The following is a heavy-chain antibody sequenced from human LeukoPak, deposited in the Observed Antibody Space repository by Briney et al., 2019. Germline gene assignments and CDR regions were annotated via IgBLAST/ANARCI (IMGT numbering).Heavy chain of an antibody. CDR2: IWYDGSNK. J-gene: IGHJ4*02. CDR1: GFTFSSYG. D-gene: IGHD3-22*01. CDR3: AREAGINYYDSSGYSL. Sequence: GGSLRLSCAASGFTFSSYGMHWVRQATGKGLEWVAVIWYDGSNKYYADSVKGRFTISRDNSKNTLYLQMNSLRAEDTAVYYCAREAGINYYDSSGYSLWGQGTLVTVSS. V-gene: IGHV3-33*01.